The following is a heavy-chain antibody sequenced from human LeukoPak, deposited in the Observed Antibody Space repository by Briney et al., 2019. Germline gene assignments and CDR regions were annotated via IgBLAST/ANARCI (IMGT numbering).Heavy chain of an antibody. J-gene: IGHJ4*02. V-gene: IGHV4-59*01. CDR1: GGSISSYY. CDR3: AREYSSSSYVEL. CDR2: IYCSGST. D-gene: IGHD6-6*01. Sequence: SETLSLTCTVSGGSISSYYWSWIRQPPGKGLEWIGYIYCSGSTNYNPSLKSRATISVDTPKNQFSLNLSSVTAADTAVYYCAREYSSSSYVELWGQGTLVTVSS.